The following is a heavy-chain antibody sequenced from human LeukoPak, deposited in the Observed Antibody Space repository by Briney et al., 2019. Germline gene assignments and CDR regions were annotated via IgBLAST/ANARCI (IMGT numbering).Heavy chain of an antibody. J-gene: IGHJ3*02. CDR1: GFTFSSYA. Sequence: GGSLRLSCAASGFTFSSYAMNWVRQAPEKGLEWVSAIGGSGDSAYYADSVKGRFTISRDNSKNTLYLQMNSLRAEDTAVYYCGRGGVYCGGDCYSRGAAFDIWGQGTMVTVSS. CDR2: IGGSGDSA. D-gene: IGHD2-21*02. V-gene: IGHV3-23*01. CDR3: GRGGVYCGGDCYSRGAAFDI.